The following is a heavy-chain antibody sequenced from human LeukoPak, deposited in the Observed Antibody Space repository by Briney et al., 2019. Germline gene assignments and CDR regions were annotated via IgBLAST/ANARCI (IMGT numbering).Heavy chain of an antibody. CDR2: TYYRSKWYN. CDR1: GDSVSSNSAA. D-gene: IGHD1-26*01. Sequence: SQTLSLTCAISGDSVSSNSAAWNWIRQSPSRGLEWLGSTYYRSKWYNDYAVSVKSRITINPDTSKNQFSLQLNSVTPEDTAVYYCAREVVGATSGLLISDGMDVWGQGTTVTVSS. J-gene: IGHJ6*02. CDR3: AREVVGATSGLLISDGMDV. V-gene: IGHV6-1*01.